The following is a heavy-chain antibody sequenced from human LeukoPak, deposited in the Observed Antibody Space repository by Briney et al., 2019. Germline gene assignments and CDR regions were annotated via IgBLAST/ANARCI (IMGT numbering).Heavy chain of an antibody. Sequence: SETLSLTYTVSGGSISSYYWSWIRQPPGKGLEWIGYIYYSGSTNYNPSLKSRVTISVDTSKNQFSLKLSSVTAADTAVYYCARFVVVPAASYYYYYYGMDVWGQGTTVTVSS. D-gene: IGHD2-2*01. V-gene: IGHV4-59*08. CDR2: IYYSGST. CDR3: ARFVVVPAASYYYYYYGMDV. J-gene: IGHJ6*02. CDR1: GGSISSYY.